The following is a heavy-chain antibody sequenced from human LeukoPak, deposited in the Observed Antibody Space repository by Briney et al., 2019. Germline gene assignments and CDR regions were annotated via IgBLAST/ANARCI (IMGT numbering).Heavy chain of an antibody. V-gene: IGHV1-18*01. D-gene: IGHD1-26*01. CDR2: ISAYNGNT. CDR1: GYTFTSYG. Sequence: ASVKVSCKASGYTFTSYGISWVRQAPGQGLEWMGWISAYNGNTNYAQKLQGRVTMTTDTSTSTAYMELSRLRSDDTAVYYCVKDLQWELPRGDALDIWGQGTMVTVSS. J-gene: IGHJ3*02. CDR3: VKDLQWELPRGDALDI.